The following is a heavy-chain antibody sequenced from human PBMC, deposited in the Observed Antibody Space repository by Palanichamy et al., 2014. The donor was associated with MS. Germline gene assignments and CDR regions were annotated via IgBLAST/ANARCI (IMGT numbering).Heavy chain of an antibody. J-gene: IGHJ4*02. CDR2: VYYSGST. V-gene: IGHV4-39*01. CDR1: GYSIGTSSFY. CDR3: ARVGVSMNH. D-gene: IGHD1-26*01. Sequence: QLRLQESGPVLVKPSETLSLTCNVSGYSIGTSSFYWGWIRQSPGKGPEWIGNVYYSGSTSYNPSLKSRVTTAIDTSKNQFSLRLTSVTAADTAVYYCARVGVSMNHWGQGILVTVSS.